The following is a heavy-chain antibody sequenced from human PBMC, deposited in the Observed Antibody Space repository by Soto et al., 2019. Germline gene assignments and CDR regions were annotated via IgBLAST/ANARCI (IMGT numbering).Heavy chain of an antibody. V-gene: IGHV3-7*01. CDR3: ARDWFDA. J-gene: IGHJ5*02. CDR1: GSTCSNYC. CDR2: MKKDGSQR. Sequence: PGGSLTLSWVCTGSTCSNYCMSWVRQAPGKGLEWVANMKKDGSQRYYVDSVKGGFTISRDNGRNSLYLQMNSLRVEDTAVYYCARDWFDAWGQGTLVTVSS.